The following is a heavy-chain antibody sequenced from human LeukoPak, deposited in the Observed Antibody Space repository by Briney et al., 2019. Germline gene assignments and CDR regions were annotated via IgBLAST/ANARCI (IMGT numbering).Heavy chain of an antibody. J-gene: IGHJ5*02. Sequence: SETLSLTCTVSGGSISSYYWSWIRQPSGKGLEWIGYIYYSGSTNYNPSLKSRVTISVDTSKNQFSLKLSSVTAADTAVYYCARVRLSYYYGSGSYYGWFDPWGQGTLVTVSS. CDR3: ARVRLSYYYGSGSYYGWFDP. CDR2: IYYSGST. CDR1: GGSISSYY. V-gene: IGHV4-59*01. D-gene: IGHD3-10*01.